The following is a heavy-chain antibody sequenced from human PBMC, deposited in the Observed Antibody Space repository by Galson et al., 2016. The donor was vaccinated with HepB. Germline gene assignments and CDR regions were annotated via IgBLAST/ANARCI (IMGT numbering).Heavy chain of an antibody. CDR2: ISHNGNYK. CDR3: ARSPRVAGLVVVAAGGAFDI. J-gene: IGHJ3*02. D-gene: IGHD2-15*01. V-gene: IGHV3-30*03. Sequence: SLRLSCAGSGFTFSSFGLHWVRQAPGKGLDWVAVISHNGNYKYYADSVKGRFTISRDNSKTTVYLQMNSLRAEDTAVYYCARSPRVAGLVVVAAGGAFDIWGQGTIVTVSS. CDR1: GFTFSSFG.